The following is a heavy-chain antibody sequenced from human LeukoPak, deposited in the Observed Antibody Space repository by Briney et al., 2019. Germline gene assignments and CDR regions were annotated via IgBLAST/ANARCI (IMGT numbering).Heavy chain of an antibody. Sequence: GGSLRLSCAASGFTFSTYTMNWVRQAPGKGLEWVSSISTGSSYIYYADSVRGRFTISRDNAKNSLYLQMNNLRAADKAVYYCARDRIAYYDKGGLDPWGQGTLVTVSS. D-gene: IGHD3-22*01. J-gene: IGHJ5*02. CDR3: ARDRIAYYDKGGLDP. V-gene: IGHV3-21*01. CDR2: ISTGSSYI. CDR1: GFTFSTYT.